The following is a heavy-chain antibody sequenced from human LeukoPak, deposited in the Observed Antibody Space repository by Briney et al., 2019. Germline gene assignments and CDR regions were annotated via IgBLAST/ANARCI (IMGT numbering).Heavy chain of an antibody. J-gene: IGHJ4*02. D-gene: IGHD2-8*02. V-gene: IGHV1-8*01. CDR2: MHPNSANT. Sequence: ASVKVSCKASGSIFTTYDINWVRQATGQGLEWMGWMHPNSANTGYAQKFQGRVTITRNTSISTAYMELNSLRSDDTAVYYCARARLVRGPVTPLYYFDYWGQGVLVTVSS. CDR1: GSIFTTYD. CDR3: ARARLVRGPVTPLYYFDY.